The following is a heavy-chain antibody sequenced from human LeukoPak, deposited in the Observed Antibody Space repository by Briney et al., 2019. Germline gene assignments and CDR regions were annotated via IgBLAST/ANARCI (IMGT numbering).Heavy chain of an antibody. V-gene: IGHV4-34*01. D-gene: IGHD2-15*01. CDR1: GGSFSGYY. CDR2: INHSGST. CDR3: ARVPLGGNAFDI. J-gene: IGHJ3*02. Sequence: KPSETLSLTCAVYGGSFSGYYWNWLRQPPGEGLEWMGEINHSGSTNYNPSLKSRVTISVDTSKNQFSLKLSSVTAPDTAVYYCARVPLGGNAFDIWGQGTMVTVSS.